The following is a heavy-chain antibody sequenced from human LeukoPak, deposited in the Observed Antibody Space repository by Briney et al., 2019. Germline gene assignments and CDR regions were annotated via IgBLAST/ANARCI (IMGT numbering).Heavy chain of an antibody. CDR3: AKDLSWGDLELAALDY. CDR2: ISYDGSDN. V-gene: IGHV3-30*18. Sequence: GGSLRLSCAASGFTFSGYGMHWVRQAPGEGLEWVALISYDGSDNYYVDSVKGRFTISRDNSKNTLYLQMNSLRAEDTAVYYCAKDLSWGDLELAALDYWGQGTLVTVSS. CDR1: GFTFSGYG. J-gene: IGHJ4*02. D-gene: IGHD5-24*01.